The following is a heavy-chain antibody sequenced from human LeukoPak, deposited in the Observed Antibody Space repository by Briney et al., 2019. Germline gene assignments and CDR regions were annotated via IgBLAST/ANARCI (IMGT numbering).Heavy chain of an antibody. D-gene: IGHD3-3*01. CDR1: GYTLTGLS. CDR3: ATVPRIWSGYYTSEYFQH. V-gene: IGHV1-24*01. CDR2: FDPEDGET. J-gene: IGHJ1*01. Sequence: GASVKVSCKVSGYTLTGLSMHWVRQAPGKGLEWMGGFDPEDGETIYAQKFQGRVTMTEDTSTDTAYMELSSLRSEDTAVYYCATVPRIWSGYYTSEYFQHWGQGTLVTVSS.